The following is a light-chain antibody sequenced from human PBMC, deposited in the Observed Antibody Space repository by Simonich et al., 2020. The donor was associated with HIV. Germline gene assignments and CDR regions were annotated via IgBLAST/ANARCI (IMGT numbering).Light chain of an antibody. CDR1: QNVDTKY. J-gene: IGKJ1*01. V-gene: IGKV3-11*01. CDR3: QQRSNWPPWT. Sequence: EILLTQSPGTVSLSPGERATLSCRASQNVDTKYLAWYQQKPGQAPRLLIYDASNRATGIPARFSGSGSGTDFTLTISSLEPEDFAVYYCQQRSNWPPWTFGQGTKVEIK. CDR2: DAS.